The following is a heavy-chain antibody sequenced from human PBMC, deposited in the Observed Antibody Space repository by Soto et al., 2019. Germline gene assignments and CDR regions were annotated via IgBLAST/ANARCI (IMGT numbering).Heavy chain of an antibody. D-gene: IGHD5-12*01. CDR3: ARVKDGYNSRPFYY. J-gene: IGHJ4*02. CDR2: IYYSGST. Sequence: QVQLQESGPGLVKPSQTLSLTCTVSGDSISSGGYYWSWIRQHPGKGLEWIGYIYYSGSTYYNPSLKSRLTIPVDPSKNQFSLKLYSVTAADTAVYYCARVKDGYNSRPFYYWGQGTLVTVS. V-gene: IGHV4-31*03. CDR1: GDSISSGGYY.